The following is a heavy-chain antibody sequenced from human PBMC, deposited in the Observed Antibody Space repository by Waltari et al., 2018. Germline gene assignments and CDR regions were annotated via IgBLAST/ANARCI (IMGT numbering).Heavy chain of an antibody. J-gene: IGHJ4*02. CDR3: ARDQTPRGSYYLDY. CDR2: IIPIFGTA. CDR1: GGTFSSYA. D-gene: IGHD1-26*01. V-gene: IGHV1-69*05. Sequence: QVQLVQSGAEVKKPGSSVKVSCKASGGTFSSYAISWVRQAPGQGLEWMGGIIPIFGTANYAQKCQGRVTITTDESTSTAYMELSSLRSEDTAVYYCARDQTPRGSYYLDYWGQGTLVTVSS.